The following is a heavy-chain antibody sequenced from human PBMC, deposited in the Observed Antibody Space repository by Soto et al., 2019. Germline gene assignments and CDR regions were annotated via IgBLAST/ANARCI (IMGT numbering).Heavy chain of an antibody. V-gene: IGHV1-69*13. CDR2: IIPIFGTA. CDR3: ARRSPGITIFGVVPKGLFYYYYGMDV. J-gene: IGHJ6*02. CDR1: GGTFSSYA. Sequence: SVKVSCKASGGTFSSYAISWVRQAPGQGLGWMGGIIPIFGTADYAQKFQGRVTITADESTSTAYMELSSLRSEDTAVYYCARRSPGITIFGVVPKGLFYYYYGMDVWGQGTTVTVSS. D-gene: IGHD3-3*01.